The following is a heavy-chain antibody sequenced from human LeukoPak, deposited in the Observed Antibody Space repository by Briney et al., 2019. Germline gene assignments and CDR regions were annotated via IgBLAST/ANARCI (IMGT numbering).Heavy chain of an antibody. Sequence: SETLSLTCTVSGGSISSYYWSWIRQPPGKGLEWIGYIYYSGSTNYNPSLKSRVTISVDTSKNQFSLKLSSVTAADTAVYYCAGDQDSGSPVDAFDIWGQGTMVTVSS. CDR1: GGSISSYY. CDR2: IYYSGST. D-gene: IGHD1-26*01. CDR3: AGDQDSGSPVDAFDI. V-gene: IGHV4-59*01. J-gene: IGHJ3*02.